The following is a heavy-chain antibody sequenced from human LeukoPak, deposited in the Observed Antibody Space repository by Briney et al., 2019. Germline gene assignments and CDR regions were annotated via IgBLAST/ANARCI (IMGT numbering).Heavy chain of an antibody. Sequence: SETLSLTCTVSGGSISSYYWSWIRQPPGRGLEWIGYIYYSGSTNYNPSLKSRVTISVDTSKNQFSLKLSSVTAADTAVYYCARDHTTNLAFDIWGQGTMVTVSS. CDR2: IYYSGST. D-gene: IGHD1-26*01. V-gene: IGHV4-59*01. CDR1: GGSISSYY. CDR3: ARDHTTNLAFDI. J-gene: IGHJ3*02.